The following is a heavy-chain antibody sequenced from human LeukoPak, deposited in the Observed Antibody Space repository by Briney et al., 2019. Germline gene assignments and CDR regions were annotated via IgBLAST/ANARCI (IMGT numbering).Heavy chain of an antibody. Sequence: GGSLRLSCAASGFTFSSYAMSWVRQAPGKGLEWVSAISGSGDSTYYADSVKGRFTISRDNSKNTLYLQMNSLRAEDTAVYYCAIHKGLITMIVEEDYYYGMDVWGQGTTVTVSS. V-gene: IGHV3-23*01. CDR2: ISGSGDST. CDR3: AIHKGLITMIVEEDYYYGMDV. J-gene: IGHJ6*02. D-gene: IGHD3-22*01. CDR1: GFTFSSYA.